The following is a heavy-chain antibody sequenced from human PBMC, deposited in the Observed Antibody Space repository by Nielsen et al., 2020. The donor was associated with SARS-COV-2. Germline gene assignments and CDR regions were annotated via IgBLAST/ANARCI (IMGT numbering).Heavy chain of an antibody. CDR3: ARGGYCSSSSCYNAFDV. CDR1: GFIVSNNY. V-gene: IGHV3-53*04. D-gene: IGHD2-2*03. J-gene: IGHJ3*01. Sequence: GGSLRLSCAASGFIVSNNYMSWVHQAPGKGLEWVSIMYSAGTTYYADSVKGRFTISRHSSENSLYLQMNSLRADDTALYYCARGGYCSSSSCYNAFDVWGEGTMVLVSS. CDR2: MYSAGTT.